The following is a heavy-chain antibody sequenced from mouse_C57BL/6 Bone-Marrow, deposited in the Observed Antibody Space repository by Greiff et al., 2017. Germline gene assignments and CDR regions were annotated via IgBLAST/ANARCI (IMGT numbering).Heavy chain of an antibody. CDR2: IDPENGDT. CDR1: GFNIKDDY. Sequence: VQLKQSGAELVRPGASVKLSCTASGFNIKDDYMHWVKQRPEQGLEWIGWIDPENGDTEYASKFQGKATITADTFSNTACLQLSSLTSEDTAVYYGTVWGVDYWGQGTTLTVSS. J-gene: IGHJ2*01. V-gene: IGHV14-4*01. CDR3: TVWGVDY.